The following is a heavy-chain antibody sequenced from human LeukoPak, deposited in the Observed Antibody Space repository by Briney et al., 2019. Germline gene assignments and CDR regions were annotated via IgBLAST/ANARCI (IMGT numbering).Heavy chain of an antibody. Sequence: GGSLRLSCAASGFTFSSYSMNWVRQAPGKGLEWVSYISSSSSTIYYADSVKGRFTISRDNAKNSLYLQMNSLRAEDMALYYCAKDQYWNDVTGAFDIWGQGTMVTVSS. V-gene: IGHV3-48*01. J-gene: IGHJ3*02. CDR2: ISSSSSTI. CDR3: AKDQYWNDVTGAFDI. D-gene: IGHD1-1*01. CDR1: GFTFSSYS.